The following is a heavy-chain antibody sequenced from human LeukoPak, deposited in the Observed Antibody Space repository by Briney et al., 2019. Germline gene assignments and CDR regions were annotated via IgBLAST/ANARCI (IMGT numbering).Heavy chain of an antibody. CDR2: IYSGGST. CDR1: GFTVSSNY. J-gene: IGHJ5*02. CDR3: ARVTSFYDSSGYTSVRFDP. V-gene: IGHV3-53*01. Sequence: GGSLRLSCAASGFTVSSNYMSWVRQAPGKGLEWVSVIYSGGSTYYADSVKGRFTISRDNSKNTLYLQMNSLRAEDTAVYYCARVTSFYDSSGYTSVRFDPWGQGTLVTVSS. D-gene: IGHD3-22*01.